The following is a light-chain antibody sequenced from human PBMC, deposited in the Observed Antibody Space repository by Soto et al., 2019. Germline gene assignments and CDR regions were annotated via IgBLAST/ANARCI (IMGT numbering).Light chain of an antibody. J-gene: IGKJ1*01. V-gene: IGKV4-1*01. Sequence: DIVVTQSPDSLAVSLGERATINCKSSQSVLYSSNNKNYLAWYQQKPGQPPKLLIYWASTRESGVPDRFSGSGFGKYFTITFSTLKAEDVAVYSFQKSSRLVTFAKGPK. CDR3: QKSSRLVT. CDR2: WAS. CDR1: QSVLYSSNNKNY.